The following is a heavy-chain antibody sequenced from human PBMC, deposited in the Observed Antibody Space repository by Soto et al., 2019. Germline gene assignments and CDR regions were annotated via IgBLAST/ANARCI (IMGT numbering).Heavy chain of an antibody. CDR3: TKDGRKFGYCVDTPCYRYHFDY. V-gene: IGHV3-9*01. CDR1: GFTFEDYG. CDR2: INWNSGSI. D-gene: IGHD2-15*01. Sequence: EMQLVESGGGLVQPGRSLRLSCASSGFTFEDYGMHWVRQAPGKGLEWVAGINWNSGSIGYADSVKGRFTISRDNAEKSLYLQMNSLRTEDTAFYYCTKDGRKFGYCVDTPCYRYHFDYWGQGTLVTVSS. J-gene: IGHJ4*02.